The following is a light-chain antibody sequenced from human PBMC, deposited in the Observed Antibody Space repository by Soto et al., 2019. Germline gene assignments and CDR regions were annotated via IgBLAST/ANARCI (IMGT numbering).Light chain of an antibody. J-gene: IGLJ2*01. V-gene: IGLV1-51*01. CDR1: SSNIGRNY. CDR2: DND. CDR3: GTWDSSLSDAVV. Sequence: QSVLTQPPSVSAAPGQKVTISCSGTSSNIGRNYVAWYQQLPGTAPQLLIYDNDNRPSGIPYRFSGSTSGTSATLGITGLQTGDEADYYCGTWDSSLSDAVVFGEGTKVTVL.